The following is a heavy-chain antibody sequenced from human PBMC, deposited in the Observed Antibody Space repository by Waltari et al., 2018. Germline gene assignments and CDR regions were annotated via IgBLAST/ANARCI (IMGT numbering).Heavy chain of an antibody. V-gene: IGHV3-7*01. Sequence: EVPLVESGGGLVQPGGSLRRSCAASGFTLRGYWMSWVRQAPGKGLEWVANIKQDGSEKYYVDSVKGRFTISRDNAKNSLYLQMNSLRAEDTAVYYCASEPLSSGWYGYWGQGTLVTVSS. CDR2: IKQDGSEK. CDR3: ASEPLSSGWYGY. D-gene: IGHD6-19*01. CDR1: GFTLRGYW. J-gene: IGHJ4*02.